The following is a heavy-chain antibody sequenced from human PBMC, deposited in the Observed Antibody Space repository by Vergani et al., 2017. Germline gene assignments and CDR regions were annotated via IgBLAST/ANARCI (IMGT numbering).Heavy chain of an antibody. J-gene: IGHJ3*02. CDR2: ISGRSSYV. CDR1: GFTFSHYS. D-gene: IGHD1-1*01. CDR3: VRVKGSNWNDHLYDI. Sequence: EVQMVESGGGLVKPGGSLRLSCVASGFTFSHYSMNWVRQAPGKGLEWVSSISGRSSYVNYAVSVKGRFTISRDNAKNSLFLQMNSLRAEDTAVYYCVRVKGSNWNDHLYDIWGQGTLVTVSS. V-gene: IGHV3-21*06.